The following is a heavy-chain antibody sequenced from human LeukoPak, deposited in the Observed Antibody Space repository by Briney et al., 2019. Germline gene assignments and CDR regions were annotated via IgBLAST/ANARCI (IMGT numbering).Heavy chain of an antibody. CDR2: ICYDGSNK. CDR3: AREGSSNYYDSSGYPQYYFDY. J-gene: IGHJ4*02. D-gene: IGHD3-22*01. CDR1: GFTFTSYG. V-gene: IGHV3-33*08. Sequence: GGSLRLSCAASGFTFTSYGMHWVRQAPGKGLEWVAVICYDGSNKYHADSVKGRFTISRDNSKNTLYLQMNSLRAEDKAVYYCAREGSSNYYDSSGYPQYYFDYWGQGALVTVSS.